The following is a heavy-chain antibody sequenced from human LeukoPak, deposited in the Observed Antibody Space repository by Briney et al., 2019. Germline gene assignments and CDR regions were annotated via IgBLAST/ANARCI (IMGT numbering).Heavy chain of an antibody. J-gene: IGHJ4*02. CDR2: IHSGGST. Sequence: SETLSLTCTVSGGSISSGNYYWGWIRQPPGKRLEWIGSIHSGGSTYYIPSLKSRVTISVDTSKNQFSLKLSSVTAADTAVYYCARGRYSYGYRYFDYWGQGTLVTVSS. V-gene: IGHV4-39*07. D-gene: IGHD5-18*01. CDR1: GGSISSGNYY. CDR3: ARGRYSYGYRYFDY.